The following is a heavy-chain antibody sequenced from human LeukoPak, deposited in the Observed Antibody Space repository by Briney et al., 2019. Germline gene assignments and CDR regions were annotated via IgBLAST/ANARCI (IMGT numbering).Heavy chain of an antibody. CDR1: GGSISSSSYY. V-gene: IGHV4-39*01. CDR3: ARHRRDHDFWSGSNPTHYYYYMDV. CDR2: IYYSGHT. D-gene: IGHD3-3*01. J-gene: IGHJ6*03. Sequence: PSETLSLTCTVSGGSISSSSYYWGWIRQPPGNGLEWIGTIYYSGHTYYNPSLKSRVTISVDTSKNQFSLKLSSATAADTAVYYCARHRRDHDFWSGSNPTHYYYYMDVWGKGTTVTVSS.